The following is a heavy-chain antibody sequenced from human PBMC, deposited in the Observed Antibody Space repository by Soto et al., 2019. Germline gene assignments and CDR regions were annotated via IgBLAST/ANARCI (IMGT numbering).Heavy chain of an antibody. CDR1: GFTFLSSA. V-gene: IGHV3-23*01. J-gene: IGHJ4*02. CDR2: ISGSGGST. D-gene: IGHD5-12*01. Sequence: GGSQSLSYSAPGFTFLSSAMSWVRQAPGKGLEWVSAISGSGGSTYYADSVKGRFTISRDNSKNTLYLQMNSLRAEDTAVYYCAKDLEMATTSDYWGQGTLVTVSS. CDR3: AKDLEMATTSDY.